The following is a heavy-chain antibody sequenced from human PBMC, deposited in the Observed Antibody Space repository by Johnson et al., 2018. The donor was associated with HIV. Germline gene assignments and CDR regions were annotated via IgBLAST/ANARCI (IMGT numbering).Heavy chain of an antibody. D-gene: IGHD6-19*01. CDR3: PKDREYGLAWGWAFDI. Sequence: VQLVESGGTLVQPGGSLRLSCAASGFTFSDHYMDWVRQAPGKGLEWVGRTRNKANSDTTEYAASVKRRFTISRDNAKNSLYLQMNSLRAEDTAVYYCPKDREYGLAWGWAFDIWGQGTVVTVSS. CDR2: TRNKANSDTT. V-gene: IGHV3-72*01. CDR1: GFTFSDHY. J-gene: IGHJ3*02.